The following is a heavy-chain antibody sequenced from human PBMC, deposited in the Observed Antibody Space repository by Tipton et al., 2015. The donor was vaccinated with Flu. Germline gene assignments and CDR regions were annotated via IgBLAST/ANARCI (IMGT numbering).Heavy chain of an antibody. V-gene: IGHV4-34*01. CDR3: ARDGSLAAASTDY. J-gene: IGHJ4*02. Sequence: GLVKPSETLSLTCAVYGGSFSGYYWSWIRQPPGKGLEWIGEINHSGSTNYNPSLKSRVTISVDTSKNQFSLKLSSVTAADTAVYYCARDGSLAAASTDYWGQGTLVTVSS. D-gene: IGHD6-13*01. CDR2: INHSGST. CDR1: GGSFSGYY.